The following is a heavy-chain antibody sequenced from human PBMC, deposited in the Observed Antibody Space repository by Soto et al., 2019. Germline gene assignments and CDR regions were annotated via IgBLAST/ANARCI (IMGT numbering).Heavy chain of an antibody. CDR2: ISSSTSTI. CDR1: GFTFSSYA. Sequence: PGGSLRLSCAASGFTFSSYAMSWVRQAPGKGLEWVSAISSSTSTIYYADSVKGRFTISRDNAKNSLYLQMNSLRAEDTAVYYCARDIGYCSGGSCYGGEFDYWGQGTLVTVSS. CDR3: ARDIGYCSGGSCYGGEFDY. J-gene: IGHJ4*02. D-gene: IGHD2-15*01. V-gene: IGHV3-48*01.